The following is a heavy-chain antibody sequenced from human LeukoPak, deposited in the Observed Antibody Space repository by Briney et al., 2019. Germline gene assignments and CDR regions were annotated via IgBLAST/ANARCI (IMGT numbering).Heavy chain of an antibody. V-gene: IGHV3-21*05. CDR2: ISSSSSYI. CDR3: APSRWGVVVTFFDY. J-gene: IGHJ4*02. CDR1: GFTFSSYE. D-gene: IGHD2-21*02. Sequence: AGGSLRLSCAASGFTFSSYEMNWVRQAPGKGLEWVSYISSSSSYIYYADSVKGRFTISRDNAKNSLYLQMNSLRAEDTAVYYCAPSRWGVVVTFFDYWGQGTLVTVSS.